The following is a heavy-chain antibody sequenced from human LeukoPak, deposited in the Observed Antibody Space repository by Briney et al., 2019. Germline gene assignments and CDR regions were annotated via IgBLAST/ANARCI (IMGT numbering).Heavy chain of an antibody. CDR2: INHSGST. CDR1: GGSFSGYY. D-gene: IGHD2-2*01. Sequence: SETLSLTCAVYGGSFSGYYWSWIRQPPGKGLEWIGEINHSGSTNYNPSLKSRVTISVDTSKNQFSLKLSSVTAADTAVYYCARYGEYCSSTSCYGSAWFDPWGQGTLVTVSS. J-gene: IGHJ5*02. V-gene: IGHV4-34*01. CDR3: ARYGEYCSSTSCYGSAWFDP.